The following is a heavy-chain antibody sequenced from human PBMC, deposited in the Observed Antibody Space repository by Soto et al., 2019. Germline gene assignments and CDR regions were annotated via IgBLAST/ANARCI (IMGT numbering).Heavy chain of an antibody. J-gene: IGHJ6*02. V-gene: IGHV3-21*01. CDR2: ISSSSSYI. CDR1: GFTFSSYS. D-gene: IGHD6-13*01. CDR3: ARRLRSSWDNGMDV. Sequence: EVPLVESGGGLVKPGGSLRLSCAASGFTFSSYSMNWVRQAPGKGLEWVSSISSSSSYIYYADSVKGRFTISRDNAKNSLYLQMNSLRAEDTAVYYCARRLRSSWDNGMDVWGQGTTVTVSS.